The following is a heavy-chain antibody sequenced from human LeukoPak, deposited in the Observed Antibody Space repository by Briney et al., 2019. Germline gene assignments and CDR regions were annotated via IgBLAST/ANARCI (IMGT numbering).Heavy chain of an antibody. J-gene: IGHJ4*02. CDR2: IYYSGST. Sequence: SETLSLTCTVSGGSFSSYYWSWIRQPPGKGLEWIGYIYYSGSTNYNPSLKSRVAISVDTSNNQFSLKLSSVTAADTAVYYCARDSSGHRRESFDYWGQGTLVTVSS. D-gene: IGHD3-22*01. CDR3: ARDSSGHRRESFDY. CDR1: GGSFSSYY. V-gene: IGHV4-59*01.